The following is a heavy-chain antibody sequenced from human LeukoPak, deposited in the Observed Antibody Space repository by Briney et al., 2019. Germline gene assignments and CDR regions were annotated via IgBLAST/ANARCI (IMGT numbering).Heavy chain of an antibody. CDR2: IYYSGST. V-gene: IGHV4-59*11. CDR1: GGSISSHY. D-gene: IGHD2-2*01. Sequence: SETLSLTCTVSGGSISSHYWSWIRQPPGKGLEWIGYIYYSGSTNYNPSLKSRVTISVDTSKNQFSLKLSSVTAADTAVYYCARERYCSSTSCPFDYWGQGTLVTVSS. CDR3: ARERYCSSTSCPFDY. J-gene: IGHJ4*02.